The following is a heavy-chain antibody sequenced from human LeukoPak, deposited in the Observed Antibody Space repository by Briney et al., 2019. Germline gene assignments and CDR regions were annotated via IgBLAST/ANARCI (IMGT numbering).Heavy chain of an antibody. CDR1: GGSISSGDYY. D-gene: IGHD3-9*01. CDR2: IYYSGST. J-gene: IGHJ4*02. Sequence: SQTLSLTCTVSGGSISSGDYYWSWIRRPPGKGLEWIGYIYYSGSTYYNPSLKSRVTISVDTSKNQFSLKLSSVTAADTAVYYCARSRPITGYYYFDYWGQGTLVTVSS. V-gene: IGHV4-30-4*01. CDR3: ARSRPITGYYYFDY.